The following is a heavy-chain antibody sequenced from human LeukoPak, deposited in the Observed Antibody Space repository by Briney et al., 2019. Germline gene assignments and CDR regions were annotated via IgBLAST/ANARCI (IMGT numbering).Heavy chain of an antibody. V-gene: IGHV4-59*01. CDR2: TYDSGST. Sequence: SETLSLTCSVSGGSMTNLYWTWIRQPPGQGLEWIGDTYDSGSTRYNTSLESRVTISVDTSKNQFSLKLSSVTAADTAVYYCAKGGSTNFYYGDVWGQGTTVTVSS. D-gene: IGHD2/OR15-2a*01. CDR1: GGSMTNLY. CDR3: AKGGSTNFYYGDV. J-gene: IGHJ6*02.